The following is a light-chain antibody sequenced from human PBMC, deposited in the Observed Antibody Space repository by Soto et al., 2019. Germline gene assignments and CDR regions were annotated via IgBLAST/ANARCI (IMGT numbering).Light chain of an antibody. CDR1: QSISNY. CDR2: AAS. J-gene: IGKJ3*01. Sequence: DIQMTQSPSSLSASVGDSVTITCRASQSISNYLNWYQQKPGKAPKLLIFAASSLQSGVPSRFSGSGSGTDFTLTISSLQPEDFAAYSCQQSYSTPNTFGPGTKVDIK. V-gene: IGKV1-39*01. CDR3: QQSYSTPNT.